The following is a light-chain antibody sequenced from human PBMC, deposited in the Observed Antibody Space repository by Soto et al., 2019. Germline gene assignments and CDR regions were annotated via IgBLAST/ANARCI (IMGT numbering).Light chain of an antibody. Sequence: QSVLTQPASVSGSLGQSITISCTGTSSDVGGFNYVSWYQQHPGKAPKLMIYEVSNRPSGVSNRFSGSKSGNTASLTISGLQAEDEADYYCSSATSTSSLVIFGGGTQLTVL. CDR2: EVS. CDR3: SSATSTSSLVI. V-gene: IGLV2-14*01. CDR1: SSDVGGFNY. J-gene: IGLJ2*01.